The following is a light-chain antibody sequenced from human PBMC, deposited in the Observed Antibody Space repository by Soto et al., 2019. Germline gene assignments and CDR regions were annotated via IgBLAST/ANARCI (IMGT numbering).Light chain of an antibody. V-gene: IGKV3-20*01. Sequence: EIVLTQSPGTLSLSPGERATLSCRASQSVSSSYLAWYQQKPGQAPRLLIYGASSRATGIPDRFSGSGSGTVFTLTISRLEPEDFAVYYCQQYGSSPKTFGHGTKVEIK. CDR2: GAS. J-gene: IGKJ1*01. CDR3: QQYGSSPKT. CDR1: QSVSSSY.